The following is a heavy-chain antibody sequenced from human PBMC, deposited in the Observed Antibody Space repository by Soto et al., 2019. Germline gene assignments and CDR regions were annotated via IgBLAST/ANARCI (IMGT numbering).Heavy chain of an antibody. CDR3: AREDRDRETGLVPAAIDGMDV. V-gene: IGHV1-69*08. CDR2: IIPVFGIP. J-gene: IGHJ6*02. D-gene: IGHD2-2*01. CDR1: GGTFSRYS. Sequence: QVQLVQSGAEVKKPGSSVKVSCKASGGTFSRYSITWVRQAPGHGLEWMGRIIPVFGIPTYAQKFQGRVTITADKSTSTAYRELSSLRSEDTAVYYCAREDRDRETGLVPAAIDGMDVWGQGTTVTVSS.